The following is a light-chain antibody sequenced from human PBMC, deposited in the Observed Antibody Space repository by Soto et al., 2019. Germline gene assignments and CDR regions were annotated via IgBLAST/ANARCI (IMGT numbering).Light chain of an antibody. CDR1: QSVSSSY. J-gene: IGKJ4*01. CDR3: QQYGISSLT. Sequence: EIVLTQSPGTRSLSPGERATLSCMASQSVSSSYLAWYQKKPGQAPRLLIYSASRRATGIPDRFSGSGSGTDFTLTISRLEPEYFAVYYCQQYGISSLTFGGGTKVEI. CDR2: SAS. V-gene: IGKV3-20*01.